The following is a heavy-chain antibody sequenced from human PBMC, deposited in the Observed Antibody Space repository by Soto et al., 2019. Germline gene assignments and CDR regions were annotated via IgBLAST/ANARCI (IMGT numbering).Heavy chain of an antibody. Sequence: ASVKVSCKASGYTFTSYGISWVRQAPGQGLEWMGWISAYNGNTNYAQKLQGRVTMTTDTSTSSAYMELRSLRSDDTAVYYCARDYETKYCSGGSCYDPEFDPWGQGTLVTVSS. CDR3: ARDYETKYCSGGSCYDPEFDP. CDR1: GYTFTSYG. D-gene: IGHD2-15*01. J-gene: IGHJ5*02. V-gene: IGHV1-18*01. CDR2: ISAYNGNT.